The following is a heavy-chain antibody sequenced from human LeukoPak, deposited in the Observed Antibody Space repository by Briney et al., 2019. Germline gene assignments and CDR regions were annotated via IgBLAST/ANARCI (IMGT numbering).Heavy chain of an antibody. CDR2: IDTKTGNP. Sequence: EASVKVSCKASGYTFSSCAINWVRQAPGQGLEYMGWIDTKTGNPTYAQGFTGRFVFSLDTSVSTAYLQISSLKAEDTAVYYCAKSLYGDYEGAGVDYWGQGTLVTVSS. J-gene: IGHJ4*02. CDR3: AKSLYGDYEGAGVDY. D-gene: IGHD4-17*01. V-gene: IGHV7-4-1*02. CDR1: GYTFSSCA.